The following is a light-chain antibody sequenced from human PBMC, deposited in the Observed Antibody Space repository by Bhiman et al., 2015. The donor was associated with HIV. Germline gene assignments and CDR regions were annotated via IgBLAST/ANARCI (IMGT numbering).Light chain of an antibody. J-gene: IGLJ3*02. V-gene: IGLV3-21*04. CDR2: YDT. Sequence: SYELTQPPSVSVAPGKTARITCGGNNIGSKSVHWYQQKPGQAPVLVIFYDTDRLSGIPERFSGSNSGNTATLTISRVEAGDEADYYCQVWDSSSNHPGVFGGGTKLTVL. CDR1: NIGSKS. CDR3: QVWDSSSNHPGV.